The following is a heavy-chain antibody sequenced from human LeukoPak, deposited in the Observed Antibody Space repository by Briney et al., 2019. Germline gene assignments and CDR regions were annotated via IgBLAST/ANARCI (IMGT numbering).Heavy chain of an antibody. D-gene: IGHD2-15*01. CDR2: ISSSGSAI. V-gene: IGHV3-48*01. CDR1: GFPLSSYS. CDR3: VRVKGSYFDC. J-gene: IGHJ4*02. Sequence: QSGGSLRLSCAASGFPLSSYSINWVRQAPGKGLEWVSYISSSGSAIYYVDSVKGRFTVSRDNAKNSLFLQMNSPRAEDTAVYYCVRVKGSYFDCWGQGALVTVSS.